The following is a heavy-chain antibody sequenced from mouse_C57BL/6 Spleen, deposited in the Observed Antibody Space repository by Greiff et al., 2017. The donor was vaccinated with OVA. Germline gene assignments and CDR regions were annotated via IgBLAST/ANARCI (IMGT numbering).Heavy chain of an antibody. V-gene: IGHV1-69*01. CDR2: IDPSDSYT. J-gene: IGHJ2*01. D-gene: IGHD1-1*01. CDR3: ARPSYYYGSSYGYFDY. Sequence: QVQLQQSGAELVMPGASVKLSCKASGYTFTSYWMHWVKQRPGQGLEWIGEIDPSDSYTNYNQKFKGKSTLTVDKSSSTAYMQLSSLTSEDSAVYYCARPSYYYGSSYGYFDYWGQGTTLTVSS. CDR1: GYTFTSYW.